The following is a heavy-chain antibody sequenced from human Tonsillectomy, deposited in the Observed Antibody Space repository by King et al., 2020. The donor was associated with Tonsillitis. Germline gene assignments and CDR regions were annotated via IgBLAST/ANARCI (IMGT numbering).Heavy chain of an antibody. V-gene: IGHV3-21*01. CDR3: ARAKAPLLGWYFDL. Sequence: VQLVESGGGLVKPGGSLRLSCAASGFIFSSYSMHWVRQAPGKGLEWVSSISSSGTYIYYADSVKGRFTISRDNAKNSLYLQMNSLRADDTAVYSCARAKAPLLGWYFDLWGRGTLVTVSS. J-gene: IGHJ2*01. D-gene: IGHD2-8*02. CDR1: GFIFSSYS. CDR2: ISSSGTYI.